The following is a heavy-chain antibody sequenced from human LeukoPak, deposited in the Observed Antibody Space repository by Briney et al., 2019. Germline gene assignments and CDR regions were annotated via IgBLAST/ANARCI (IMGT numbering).Heavy chain of an antibody. CDR2: IKQDGSEK. D-gene: IGHD1-7*01. CDR1: GFTFSYYW. J-gene: IGHJ6*03. Sequence: GGSLRLSCAASGFTFSYYWMSWVRQAPGKGLEWVANIKQDGSEKYYVDSVKGRFTISRDNAKNSLYLQMNSLRAEDTAVYYCARETGTTAYYYYYMDVWGKGTTVTVSS. CDR3: ARETGTTAYYYYYMDV. V-gene: IGHV3-7*01.